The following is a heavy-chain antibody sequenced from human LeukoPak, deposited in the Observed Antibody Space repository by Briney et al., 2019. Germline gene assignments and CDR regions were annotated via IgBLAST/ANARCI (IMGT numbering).Heavy chain of an antibody. D-gene: IGHD3-3*01. CDR1: GYTLASSD. CDR3: ARVGDYDFWSGYYSHYYYYMDV. V-gene: IGHV1-8*01. Sequence: ASLKVSCKASGYTLASSDINSVPQATGHRLEGMRWMNPTSVNTGYAQKFQGRVTMTRNTSISTAYMELSSLRSEDTAVYYCARVGDYDFWSGYYSHYYYYMDVWGKGTTVTVSS. J-gene: IGHJ6*03. CDR2: MNPTSVNT.